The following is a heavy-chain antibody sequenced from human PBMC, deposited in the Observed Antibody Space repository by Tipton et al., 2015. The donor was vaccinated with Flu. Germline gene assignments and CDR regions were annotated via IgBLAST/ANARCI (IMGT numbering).Heavy chain of an antibody. CDR3: ARDHLPSITVLGEITDYFGMDV. D-gene: IGHD3-3*01. CDR2: ISDSGSTI. J-gene: IGHJ6*02. V-gene: IGHV3-11*01. CDR1: GFTFSDYY. Sequence: SLRLSCAASGFTFSDYYMSWSRQVPGKGLEWLSHISDSGSTINYADSVKGRFTISRDNAKNSLYLQMNSLRAEDTAVYYCARDHLPSITVLGEITDYFGMDVWGQGTTVTVSS.